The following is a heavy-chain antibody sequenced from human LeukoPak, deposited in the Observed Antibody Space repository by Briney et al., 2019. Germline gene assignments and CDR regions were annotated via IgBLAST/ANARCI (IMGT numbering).Heavy chain of an antibody. CDR2: ISHSGTT. Sequence: SQTLSLTCAVSGGSISSGGYSWSWIRQPPGKGLEWLGEISHSGTTTYNPSLKSRVTISVDTSKNQFSLRLRSVTAADTAVYYCARGLVWRFLLDSRRDSFDIWGQGTTITVSS. CDR1: GGSISSGGYS. CDR3: ARGLVWRFLLDSRRDSFDI. V-gene: IGHV4-30-2*01. D-gene: IGHD3-16*01. J-gene: IGHJ3*02.